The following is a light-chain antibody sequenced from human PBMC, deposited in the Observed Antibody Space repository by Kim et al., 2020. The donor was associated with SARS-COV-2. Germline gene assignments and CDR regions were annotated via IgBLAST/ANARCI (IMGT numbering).Light chain of an antibody. V-gene: IGLV7-43*01. CDR2: STN. Sequence: PGRTVTLTCASSTGAVTSGHYPNWCQQKPGQAPRPLIYSTNNRHSWTPARFSGSLLGGKAALTLSGVQAEDEADYYCVLHLTGGQVFGGGTQLTVL. CDR1: TGAVTSGHY. J-gene: IGLJ3*02. CDR3: VLHLTGGQV.